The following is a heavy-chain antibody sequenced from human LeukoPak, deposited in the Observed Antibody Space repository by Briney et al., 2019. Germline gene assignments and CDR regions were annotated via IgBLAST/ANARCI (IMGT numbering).Heavy chain of an antibody. Sequence: GGSLRLSCAASGFIFSNFWMSWVRQAPGKGPEWVANIKQDGEETYYLDSVKGRFTVSRDNAKNSLYLQMNSLRAEDTAVYYCARGRGLDNMVRGVMIYWGQGTLVTVSS. D-gene: IGHD3-10*01. V-gene: IGHV3-7*01. CDR3: ARGRGLDNMVRGVMIY. J-gene: IGHJ4*02. CDR2: IKQDGEET. CDR1: GFIFSNFW.